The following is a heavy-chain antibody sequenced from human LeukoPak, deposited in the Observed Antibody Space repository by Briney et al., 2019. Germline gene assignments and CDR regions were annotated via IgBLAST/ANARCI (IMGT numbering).Heavy chain of an antibody. V-gene: IGHV4-34*01. CDR1: GGSFSGYY. CDR3: ARFSSSWPIYYFDY. CDR2: INHSGST. J-gene: IGHJ4*02. D-gene: IGHD6-13*01. Sequence: PSETLSLTCAVYGGSFSGYYWSWIRQPPGKGLEWIGEINHSGSTNYNPSLKSRVTISVDTSKNQFSLKLSSVTAADTAVYYCARFSSSWPIYYFDYWGQGTLVTVSS.